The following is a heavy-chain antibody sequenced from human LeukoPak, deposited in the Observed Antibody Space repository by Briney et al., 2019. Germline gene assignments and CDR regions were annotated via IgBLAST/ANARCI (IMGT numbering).Heavy chain of an antibody. CDR3: ARDDQYYDFWSGTFQH. CDR1: GGSISSYY. CDR2: IYYSGST. Sequence: SETLSLTCTVSGGSISSYYWSWIRQPPGKGLEWIGYIYYSGSTNYNPSLKSRVTISEDTSKNQFSLKLSSVTAADTAVYYCARDDQYYDFWSGTFQHWGQGTLVTVSS. D-gene: IGHD3-3*01. V-gene: IGHV4-59*12. J-gene: IGHJ1*01.